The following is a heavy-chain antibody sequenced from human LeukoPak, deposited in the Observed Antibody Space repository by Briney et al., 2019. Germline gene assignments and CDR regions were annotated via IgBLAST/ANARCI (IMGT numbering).Heavy chain of an antibody. D-gene: IGHD3-16*02. Sequence: GGSLRLSCAASGFTFSNAWMSWVRQAPGKGLEWVGRIKSKTDGGKTDYAAPVKGRFTIPRDDSKNTLYLQMNSLKTEDTAVYYCTTVHYDYIWGSYRDDYWGQGTLVTVSS. CDR1: GFTFSNAW. V-gene: IGHV3-15*01. J-gene: IGHJ4*02. CDR2: IKSKTDGGKT. CDR3: TTVHYDYIWGSYRDDY.